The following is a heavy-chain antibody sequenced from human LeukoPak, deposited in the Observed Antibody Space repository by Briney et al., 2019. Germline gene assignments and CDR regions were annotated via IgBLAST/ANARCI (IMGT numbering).Heavy chain of an antibody. D-gene: IGHD3-10*01. J-gene: IGHJ4*02. V-gene: IGHV3-7*01. Sequence: GGSLRLSCAASGFTFSSYWMSWVRQAPGKGLEWVANIKQDGSEKYYVDSVKGRFTISRDDAKNSLYLQMNSLRAEDTAVYYCARERVLLWFGEFPGFDYWAREPWSPSPQ. CDR3: ARERVLLWFGEFPGFDY. CDR2: IKQDGSEK. CDR1: GFTFSSYW.